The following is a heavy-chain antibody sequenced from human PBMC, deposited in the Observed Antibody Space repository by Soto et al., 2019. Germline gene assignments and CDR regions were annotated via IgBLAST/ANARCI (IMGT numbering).Heavy chain of an antibody. Sequence: ASVKVSCKASGGTFSSYTISWVRQAPGQGLEWMGRIIPILGIANYAQKFRGRVTITADKSTSTAYMELSSLRSEDTAVYYCARGYCSGGSCYSGCDYWGQGTLVTVSS. CDR1: GGTFSSYT. J-gene: IGHJ4*02. D-gene: IGHD2-15*01. CDR3: ARGYCSGGSCYSGCDY. CDR2: IIPILGIA. V-gene: IGHV1-69*02.